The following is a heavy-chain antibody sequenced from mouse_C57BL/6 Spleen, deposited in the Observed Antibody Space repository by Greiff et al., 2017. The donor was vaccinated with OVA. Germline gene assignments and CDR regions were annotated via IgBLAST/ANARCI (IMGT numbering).Heavy chain of an antibody. CDR3: ARPDGYYGFAY. D-gene: IGHD2-3*01. V-gene: IGHV5-17*01. CDR2: ISSGSSTI. J-gene: IGHJ3*01. Sequence: EVQLVESGGGLVKPGGSLKLSCAASGFTFSDYGMHWVRQAPEKGLEWVAYISSGSSTIYYADTVKGRFTISRDNAKNTLFLQMTSLRSEDTAMYYCARPDGYYGFAYWGQGTLVTVSA. CDR1: GFTFSDYG.